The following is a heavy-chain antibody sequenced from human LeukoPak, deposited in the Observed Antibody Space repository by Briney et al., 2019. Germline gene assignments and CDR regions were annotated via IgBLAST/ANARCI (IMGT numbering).Heavy chain of an antibody. CDR1: GFTFSSFW. V-gene: IGHV3-7*01. Sequence: HPGGSLRLSCAASGFTFSSFWMSWFRQAPGKGLEYMADINEDGSEKHYVDSVKGRFTISRDNAKNSLYLQMNSLRGEDTAVYSCARGQRTHIDIAPSFDYWGQGTLVTVSS. CDR3: ARGQRTHIDIAPSFDY. D-gene: IGHD5-12*01. CDR2: INEDGSEK. J-gene: IGHJ4*02.